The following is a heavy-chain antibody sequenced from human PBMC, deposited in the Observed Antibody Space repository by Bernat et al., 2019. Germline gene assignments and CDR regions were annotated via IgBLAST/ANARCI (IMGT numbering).Heavy chain of an antibody. CDR1: GGTFSSYA. J-gene: IGHJ6*02. V-gene: IGHV1-69*06. CDR3: ARVLYYGGNSFYYYGMDV. CDR2: IIPIFGTA. Sequence: QVQLVQSGAEVKKPGSSVKVSCKASGGTFSSYAISWVRQAPGQGLEWMGGIIPIFGTANYAQKFQGRVTITADKSTSTAYMELSSLRSEDTAVYYCARVLYYGGNSFYYYGMDVWGQGTTVTVSS. D-gene: IGHD4-23*01.